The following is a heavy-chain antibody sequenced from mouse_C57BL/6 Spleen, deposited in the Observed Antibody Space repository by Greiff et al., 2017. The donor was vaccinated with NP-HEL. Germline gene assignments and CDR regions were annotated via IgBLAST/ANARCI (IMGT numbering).Heavy chain of an antibody. V-gene: IGHV1-69*01. CDR1: GYTFTSYW. D-gene: IGHD1-1*01. CDR2: IDPSDSYT. CDR3: ARIYYYGSSYGYAMDY. J-gene: IGHJ4*01. Sequence: QVQLQQPGAELVMPGASVKLSCKASGYTFTSYWMHWVKQRPGQGLEWIGEIDPSDSYTNYNQKFKGKSTLTVDKSSSTAYMQLSSLTSEDSAVYYCARIYYYGSSYGYAMDYWGQGTSVTVSS.